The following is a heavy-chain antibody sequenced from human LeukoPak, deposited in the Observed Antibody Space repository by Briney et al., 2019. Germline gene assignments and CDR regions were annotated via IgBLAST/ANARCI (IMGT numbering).Heavy chain of an antibody. D-gene: IGHD2-2*01. J-gene: IGHJ5*02. CDR3: ARVPRYCSSTSCYGPYNWFDP. CDR1: GFTFSSDG. Sequence: PGGSLRLSCAASGFTFSSDGMHWVRQAPGKGLEWVAVIWYDGSNKYYADSVKGRFTISRDNSKNTLYLQMNSLRAEDTAVYYCARVPRYCSSTSCYGPYNWFDPWGQGTLVTVSS. V-gene: IGHV3-33*01. CDR2: IWYDGSNK.